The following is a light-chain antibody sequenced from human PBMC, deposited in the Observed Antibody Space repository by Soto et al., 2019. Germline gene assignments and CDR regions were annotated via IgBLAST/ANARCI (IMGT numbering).Light chain of an antibody. Sequence: AIQMTQSPSSLSASVGDRVTITCRASQDIINDIGWYQQKPGKAPKLLVSATSRLQSGVPSRFSGSGPGTDFTLTINSLQPEDFADYDCLQDDNFPPTFGQGTMVEIK. V-gene: IGKV1-6*01. CDR2: ATS. J-gene: IGKJ1*01. CDR1: QDIIND. CDR3: LQDDNFPPT.